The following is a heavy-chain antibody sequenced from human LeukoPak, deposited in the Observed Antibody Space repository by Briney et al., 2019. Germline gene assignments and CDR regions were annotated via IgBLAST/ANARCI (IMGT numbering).Heavy chain of an antibody. D-gene: IGHD5-18*01. CDR2: ISAYNGNT. J-gene: IGHJ4*02. CDR1: GYTFTSYG. CDR3: ATRGDTAMVTKDADY. Sequence: GASVKVSCKASGYTFTSYGISWVRQAPGQGLEWMGWISAYNGNTNYAQKLQGRVTMTTDTSTSTACMELRSLRSDDTAVYYCATRGDTAMVTKDADYWGQGTLVTVSS. V-gene: IGHV1-18*01.